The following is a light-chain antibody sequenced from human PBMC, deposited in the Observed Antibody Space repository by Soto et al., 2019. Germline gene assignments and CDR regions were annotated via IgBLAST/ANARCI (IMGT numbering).Light chain of an antibody. CDR1: SGDVGGYNF. V-gene: IGLV2-14*01. CDR2: EVS. CDR3: SSYTSSSTVV. Sequence: QSALTQPASVSGSPGQSITISCTGTSGDVGGYNFVSWYQQHPGKAPKVMIYEVSNRPSGVSNRFSGSKSGNTASLSISGLQAEDEAHYYCSSYTSSSTVVFGGGTKLTVL. J-gene: IGLJ2*01.